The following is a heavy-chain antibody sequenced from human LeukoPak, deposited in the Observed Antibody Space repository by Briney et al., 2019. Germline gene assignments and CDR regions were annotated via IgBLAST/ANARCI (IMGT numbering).Heavy chain of an antibody. CDR1: GFTVSSNY. CDR2: IYSGGST. J-gene: IGHJ4*02. Sequence: GGSLRLSCAASGFTVSSNYMSWVRQAPGKGLEWVSVIYSGGSTYYADSVKGRFTISRDNSKNTLYLQMNSLRAEDTAVYYCATDSSSSPLSPLDYWGQGTLVTVSS. CDR3: ATDSSSSPLSPLDY. V-gene: IGHV3-66*01. D-gene: IGHD6-6*01.